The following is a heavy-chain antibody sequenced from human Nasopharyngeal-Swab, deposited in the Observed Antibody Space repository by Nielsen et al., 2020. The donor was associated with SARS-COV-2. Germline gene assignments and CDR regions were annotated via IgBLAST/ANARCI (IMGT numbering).Heavy chain of an antibody. CDR3: ARWRVGGSYSGYYYYYMDV. CDR1: GYTFTSYA. Sequence: ASVKVSCKASGYTFTSYAMHWVRQAPGQRLEWMGWINAGNGNTKYSQKFQGRVTITRDTSASTAYMELSSLRSEDTAVYYCARWRVGGSYSGYYYYYMDVWGKGTTVPSP. D-gene: IGHD1-26*01. V-gene: IGHV1-3*01. J-gene: IGHJ6*03. CDR2: INAGNGNT.